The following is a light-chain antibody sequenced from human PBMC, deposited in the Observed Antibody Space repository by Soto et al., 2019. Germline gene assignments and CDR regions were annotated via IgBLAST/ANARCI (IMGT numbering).Light chain of an antibody. J-gene: IGKJ3*01. CDR2: AAS. CDR1: QGISSY. Sequence: TQLTQSPSSLSASVGDRVTITCRASQGISSYIAWYQQRPGKAPELLIYAASTLQSGVPSRFSGSGSGTDFTLTINSLQPEDFATYYCQQLNSYPITIGPGTKVDIK. V-gene: IGKV1-9*01. CDR3: QQLNSYPIT.